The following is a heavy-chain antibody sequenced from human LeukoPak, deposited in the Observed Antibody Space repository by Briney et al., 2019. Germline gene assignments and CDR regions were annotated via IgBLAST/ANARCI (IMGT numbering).Heavy chain of an antibody. CDR2: ISGSGGST. D-gene: IGHD3-3*01. CDR3: AKELRFGVVTPVDY. V-gene: IGHV3-23*01. Sequence: PGGSLRLSCAASGFSFSNYAMTWVRQAPGKGLEWVSAISGSGGSTYYADSVKGRFTISRDNSKNTLYLQMNSLRAEDTAVYYCAKELRFGVVTPVDYWGQGTLVTVSS. J-gene: IGHJ4*02. CDR1: GFSFSNYA.